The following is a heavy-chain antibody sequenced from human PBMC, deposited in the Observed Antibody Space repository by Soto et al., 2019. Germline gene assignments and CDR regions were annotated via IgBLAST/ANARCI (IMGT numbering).Heavy chain of an antibody. CDR2: ISGSGGST. CDR3: AKGHCTNGVCYYYYYYYMDV. Sequence: GGSLRLSCAASGFTFSSYAMSWVRQAPGKGLEWVSAISGSGGSTYYADSVKGRFTISRDNSKNTLDLQMNSLRAEDTAVYYCAKGHCTNGVCYYYYYYYMDVWGKGTTVTVSS. CDR1: GFTFSSYA. D-gene: IGHD2-8*01. J-gene: IGHJ6*03. V-gene: IGHV3-23*01.